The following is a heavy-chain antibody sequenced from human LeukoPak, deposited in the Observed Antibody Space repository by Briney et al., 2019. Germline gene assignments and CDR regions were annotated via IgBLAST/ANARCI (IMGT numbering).Heavy chain of an antibody. V-gene: IGHV4-30-2*03. J-gene: IGHJ4*02. D-gene: IGHD2-15*01. Sequence: SETLSLTCAVSGGSISSGGYSWSWIRQPPGKGLEWIGSIYYSGSTYYNPSLKSRVTISVDTSKNQFSLKLSSVTAADTAVYYCARSLGYCSGGTCYSFDYWGQGTLGTVSS. CDR3: ARSLGYCSGGTCYSFDY. CDR2: IYYSGST. CDR1: GGSISSGGYS.